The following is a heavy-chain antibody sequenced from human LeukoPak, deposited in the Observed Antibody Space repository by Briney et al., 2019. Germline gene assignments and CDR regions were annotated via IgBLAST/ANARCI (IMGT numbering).Heavy chain of an antibody. J-gene: IGHJ4*02. CDR2: IGGGGDYT. CDR1: GFTFTSYV. Sequence: GGYLRLSCAASGFTFTSYVMSWVRQAPGKGLEWVSSIGGGGDYTYYSDSVKGRFTISRDNSENRVYLEMKSLRAEGTAVYYCARRTASDFWGQGTLVTVSS. CDR3: ARRTASDF. V-gene: IGHV3-23*01. D-gene: IGHD2-21*02.